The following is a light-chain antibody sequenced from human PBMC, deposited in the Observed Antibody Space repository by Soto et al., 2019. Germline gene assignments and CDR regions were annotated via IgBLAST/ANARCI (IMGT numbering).Light chain of an antibody. J-gene: IGKJ4*01. CDR2: GAS. CDR1: QGIGST. CDR3: QRYNNWPLT. Sequence: EIVMTQSSATLSVSPGERATLSCRASQGIGSTLAWYQQKPGQTPRLLIYGASTRATGVPARFSGSGSGTEFTLTINSLQSEDFAVYYCQRYNNWPLTFGGGTKVDIK. V-gene: IGKV3-15*01.